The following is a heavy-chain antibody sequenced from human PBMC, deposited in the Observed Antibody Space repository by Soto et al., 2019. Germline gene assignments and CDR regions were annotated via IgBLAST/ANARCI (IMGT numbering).Heavy chain of an antibody. D-gene: IGHD2-15*01. J-gene: IGHJ4*02. CDR3: ASQPDIVVVVAATPPFDY. CDR1: GFTFSSYA. CDR2: ISGSGGST. V-gene: IGHV3-23*01. Sequence: GGSLRLSCAASGFTFSSYAMSWVRQAPGKGLEWVSAISGSGGSTYYADSVKGRFTISRDNSKNTLYLQMNSLRAEDTAVYYCASQPDIVVVVAATPPFDYWGQGTLVTVSS.